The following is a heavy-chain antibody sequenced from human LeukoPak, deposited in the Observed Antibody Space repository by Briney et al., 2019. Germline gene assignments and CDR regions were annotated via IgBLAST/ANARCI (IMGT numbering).Heavy chain of an antibody. Sequence: ASVKVSCKVSGYMFTDYYMHWVQQAPGKGLEWMGLVDPEDGETIYAEKFQGRVTIIADTSTDTAYMELSSLRSEDTAVYYCATVRGYCSGGSCYSTALDIWGQGTMVTVSS. J-gene: IGHJ3*02. D-gene: IGHD2-15*01. CDR3: ATVRGYCSGGSCYSTALDI. CDR2: VDPEDGET. CDR1: GYMFTDYY. V-gene: IGHV1-69-2*01.